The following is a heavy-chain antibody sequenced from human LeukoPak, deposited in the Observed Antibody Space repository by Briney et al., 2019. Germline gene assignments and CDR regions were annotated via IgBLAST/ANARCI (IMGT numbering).Heavy chain of an antibody. CDR1: VGSISSYF. V-gene: IGHV4-59*01. CDR2: IYYSGRT. J-gene: IGHJ5*02. Sequence: SETLSLTCTVSVGSISSYFWSWIRQPPGKGLGWIGYIYYSGRTNYNPSLKSRVTISVDTSKNQFSLKLSSVTAADTAVYYCARDRCSSTSCHTNWFDPWGQGTLVTVSS. D-gene: IGHD2-2*02. CDR3: ARDRCSSTSCHTNWFDP.